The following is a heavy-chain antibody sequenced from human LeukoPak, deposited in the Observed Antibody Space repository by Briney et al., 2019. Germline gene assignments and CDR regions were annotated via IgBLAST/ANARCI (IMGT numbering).Heavy chain of an antibody. D-gene: IGHD3-3*01. CDR3: ASWDDTIFGVGGMDV. Sequence: PGGSLRLSCAASGFTFSSYAMSWVRQAPGKGLEWVSSISSSSSYIYYADSVKGRFTISRDNAKNSLYLQMNSLRAEDTAVYYCASWDDTIFGVGGMDVWGQGTTVTVSS. V-gene: IGHV3-21*01. CDR1: GFTFSSYA. J-gene: IGHJ6*02. CDR2: ISSSSSYI.